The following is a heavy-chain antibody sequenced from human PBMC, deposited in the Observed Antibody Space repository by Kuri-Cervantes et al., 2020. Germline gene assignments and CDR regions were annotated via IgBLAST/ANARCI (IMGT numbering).Heavy chain of an antibody. V-gene: IGHV3-11*06. D-gene: IGHD6-13*01. CDR1: GFTFSDYY. CDR3: AREVYSSSSWYVVVQTYDY. CDR2: ISSSSSYI. J-gene: IGHJ4*02. Sequence: GESLKISCAASGFTFSDYYMSWIRQAPGKGLEWVSSISSSSSYIYYADSVKGRFTISRDNAKNTLYLQMNSLRAEDTAVYYCAREVYSSSSWYVVVQTYDYWGQGTLVTVSS.